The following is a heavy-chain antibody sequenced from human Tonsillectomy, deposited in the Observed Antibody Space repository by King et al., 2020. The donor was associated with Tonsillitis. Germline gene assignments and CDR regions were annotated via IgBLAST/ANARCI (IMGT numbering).Heavy chain of an antibody. Sequence: QLVQSGGGVVQPGGSLRLSCAASGFTFSSYGMHWVRQAPGKGLEWVAFIRYDGSNKYYADSVKGRFTISRDNSKNTLYQQMNSLRAEDTAVYYCAKDRIAVAGSFDYWGQGTLVTVSS. D-gene: IGHD6-19*01. CDR2: IRYDGSNK. CDR1: GFTFSSYG. CDR3: AKDRIAVAGSFDY. J-gene: IGHJ4*02. V-gene: IGHV3-30*02.